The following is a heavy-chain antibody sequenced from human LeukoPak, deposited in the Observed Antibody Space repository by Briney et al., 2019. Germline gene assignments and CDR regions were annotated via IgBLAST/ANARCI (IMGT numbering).Heavy chain of an antibody. CDR2: MNPNSGNT. J-gene: IGHJ4*02. CDR1: GYTVTSYD. CDR3: ARGLSGYYYDSSGYYGY. D-gene: IGHD3-22*01. V-gene: IGHV1-8*01. Sequence: ASVKVSCKASGYTVTSYDINWVRQATGQGLEWMGWMNPNSGNTGYAQKFQGRVTMTRNTSISAAYMELSSLRSEDTAVYYCARGLSGYYYDSSGYYGYWGQGTLVTVSS.